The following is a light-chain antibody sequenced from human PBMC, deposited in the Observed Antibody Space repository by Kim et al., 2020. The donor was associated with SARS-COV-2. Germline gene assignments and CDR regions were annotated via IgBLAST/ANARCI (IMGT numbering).Light chain of an antibody. V-gene: IGKV1-33*01. J-gene: IGKJ5*01. CDR3: QQCDNLPIT. CDR1: QDISNY. CDR2: DAS. Sequence: ASVGDRVTITCQASQDISNYLNWYQQKPGKAPKVLIYDASNLATGVPSRFSGSGSGTEFTFTISSLQPEDVATYFCQQCDNLPITFGQGTRLEIK.